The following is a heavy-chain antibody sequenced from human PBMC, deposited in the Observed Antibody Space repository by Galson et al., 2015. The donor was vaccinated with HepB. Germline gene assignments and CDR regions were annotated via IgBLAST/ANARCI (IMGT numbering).Heavy chain of an antibody. CDR2: INAGNGNT. D-gene: IGHD3-10*01. CDR3: ARFGGGRITMVRGVIEPFDP. Sequence: SVTVSCKASGYTFTSYAMHWVRQAPGQRLEWMGWINAGNGNTKYSQKFQGRVTITRDTSASTAYMELSSLRSEDTAVYYCARFGGGRITMVRGVIEPFDPWGQGTLVTVSS. V-gene: IGHV1-3*01. J-gene: IGHJ5*02. CDR1: GYTFTSYA.